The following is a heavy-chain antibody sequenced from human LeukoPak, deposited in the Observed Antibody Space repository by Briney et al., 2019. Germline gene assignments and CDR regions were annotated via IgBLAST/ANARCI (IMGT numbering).Heavy chain of an antibody. V-gene: IGHV3-30*18. CDR3: AKDMYYYDSSGSAPFDY. D-gene: IGHD3-22*01. Sequence: GRSLRLSFAASGFTFSSYGMHWVRPAPGKGLEWVAVISYDGSNKYYADSVKGRFTISRDNSKNTLYLQMNSLRAEDTAVYYCAKDMYYYDSSGSAPFDYWGQGTLVTVSS. CDR1: GFTFSSYG. J-gene: IGHJ4*02. CDR2: ISYDGSNK.